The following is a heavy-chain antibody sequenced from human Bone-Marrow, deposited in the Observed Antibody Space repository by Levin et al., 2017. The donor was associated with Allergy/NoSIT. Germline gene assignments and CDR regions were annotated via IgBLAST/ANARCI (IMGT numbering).Heavy chain of an antibody. Sequence: PGGSLRLSCRGSGFTFRDYAISWFRQPPGKGLEWVGFIRSKPYGGTPEYAASVKGRFSISREDSSSSAYLQMNSLKTEDTAVYYCSTYMIRGVIIPPQWGQGTLVTVSS. CDR1: GFTFRDYA. J-gene: IGHJ4*02. CDR2: IRSKPYGGTP. V-gene: IGHV3-49*03. CDR3: STYMIRGVIIPPQ. D-gene: IGHD3-10*01.